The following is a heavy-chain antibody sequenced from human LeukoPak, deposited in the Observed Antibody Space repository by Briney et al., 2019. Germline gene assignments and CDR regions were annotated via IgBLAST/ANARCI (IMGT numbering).Heavy chain of an antibody. J-gene: IGHJ3*02. V-gene: IGHV1-8*01. CDR3: ARLKLVRPGVGAFDI. D-gene: IGHD6-13*01. CDR1: GYTFTSYD. Sequence: GASVKVSCKASGYTFTSYDINWVRQATGQGLEWVGWMNPNSGNTGYAQKFQGRVTMTRNTSISTAYMELSSLRSEDTAVYYCARLKLVRPGVGAFDIWGQGTMVTVSS. CDR2: MNPNSGNT.